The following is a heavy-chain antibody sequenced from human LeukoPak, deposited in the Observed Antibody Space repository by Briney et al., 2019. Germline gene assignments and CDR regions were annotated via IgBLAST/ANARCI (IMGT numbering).Heavy chain of an antibody. J-gene: IGHJ4*02. D-gene: IGHD2-21*02. CDR1: GYSFTSYW. CDR2: IYPGDSDT. V-gene: IGHV5-51*01. CDR3: ARTWARAYYHDPGGDGDF. Sequence: GESLKISCKGSGYSFTSYWIGWVRQMPGKGLEWMGVIYPGDSDTRYSPSFQGQVTISADKSISTAYLQWSSLKASDTAMYYCARTWARAYYHDPGGDGDFWGQGTLVTVSS.